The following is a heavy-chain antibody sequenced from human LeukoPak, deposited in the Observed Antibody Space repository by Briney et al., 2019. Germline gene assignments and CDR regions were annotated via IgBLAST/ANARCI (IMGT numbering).Heavy chain of an antibody. Sequence: GGSPRLSCAASGFTFSNAWMSWVRQAPGKGLEWVGRIKSKTDGGTTDYAAPVKGRFTISRDDSKNTLYLQMNSLKTEDTAVYYCTTAGVLRYFDWLLSSLGEDDFDYWGQGTLVTVSS. J-gene: IGHJ4*02. CDR2: IKSKTDGGTT. D-gene: IGHD3-9*01. V-gene: IGHV3-15*01. CDR3: TTAGVLRYFDWLLSSLGEDDFDY. CDR1: GFTFSNAW.